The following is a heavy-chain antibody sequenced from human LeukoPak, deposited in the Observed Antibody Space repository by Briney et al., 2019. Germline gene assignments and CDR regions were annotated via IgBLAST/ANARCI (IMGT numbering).Heavy chain of an antibody. Sequence: ASVKVSCKASGYTFTSYGISWVRQATGQGLEWMGWISAYNGNTNYAQKLQGRVTMTTDTSTSTAYMELRSLRSDDTAVYYCARDRLITMVRGRAFDIWGQGTMVTVSS. D-gene: IGHD3-10*01. V-gene: IGHV1-18*01. CDR2: ISAYNGNT. CDR3: ARDRLITMVRGRAFDI. J-gene: IGHJ3*02. CDR1: GYTFTSYG.